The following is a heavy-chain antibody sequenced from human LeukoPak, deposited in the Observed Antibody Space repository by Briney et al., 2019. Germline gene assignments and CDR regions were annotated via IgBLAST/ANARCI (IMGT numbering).Heavy chain of an antibody. CDR1: GGSVSDYY. J-gene: IGHJ4*02. CDR2: IYYTET. V-gene: IGHV4-59*02. D-gene: IGHD3-10*01. CDR3: ATLFGKFDSRQYYFDY. Sequence: PSETLSLTCTVSGGSVSDYYWSWIRQSPGKGLEWIGYIYYTETSYNPSLKSRVTISADTSKNQFSLKLRSVTAADTAVYYCATLFGKFDSRQYYFDYWGQGTLVTVSS.